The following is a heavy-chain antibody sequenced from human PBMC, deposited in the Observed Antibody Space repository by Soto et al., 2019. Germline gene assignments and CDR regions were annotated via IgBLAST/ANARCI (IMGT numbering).Heavy chain of an antibody. CDR1: GGSISSGGYY. V-gene: IGHV4-31*03. Sequence: PSETLSLTCTVSGGSISSGGYYWSWIRQHPGKGLEWIGYIYYSGSTYYNPSLKSRVTISVDTSMNQFSLKLSSVTAADTAVYYCARDPSASGSYFDYWGQGTLVTVSS. J-gene: IGHJ4*02. D-gene: IGHD3-10*01. CDR2: IYYSGST. CDR3: ARDPSASGSYFDY.